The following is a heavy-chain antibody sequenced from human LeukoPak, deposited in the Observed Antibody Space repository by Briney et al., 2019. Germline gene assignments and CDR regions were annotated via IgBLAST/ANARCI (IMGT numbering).Heavy chain of an antibody. V-gene: IGHV4-39*01. D-gene: IGHD3-16*01. CDR1: GGSFSSGSSY. J-gene: IGHJ6*03. CDR2: ISYSGSA. CDR3: ARLGALFVWVSHTPPYYMDV. Sequence: LQTLSLACVVSGGSFSSGSSYWGWIRQSPGKGLQWIGSISYSGSAYYNPSLTNRVTFSVDTSRSQFSLRLSSVTAADTAVYYCARLGALFVWVSHTPPYYMDVWGKGSTVTVSS.